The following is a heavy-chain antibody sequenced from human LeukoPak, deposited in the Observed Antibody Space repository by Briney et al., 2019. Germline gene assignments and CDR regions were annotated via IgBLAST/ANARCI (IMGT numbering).Heavy chain of an antibody. D-gene: IGHD1-1*01. V-gene: IGHV3-23*01. CDR1: GFTFNNYA. CDR3: AKAAWNNWFDP. J-gene: IGHJ5*02. CDR2: MSGSGGST. Sequence: GGSLRLSCAASGFTFNNYAMSWVRQAPGKGLEWVSAMSGSGGSTYYADSVKGRFTVSRDNSKDTLYLQMNSLRAEDTAVYYCAKAAWNNWFDPWGQGTLVTVSS.